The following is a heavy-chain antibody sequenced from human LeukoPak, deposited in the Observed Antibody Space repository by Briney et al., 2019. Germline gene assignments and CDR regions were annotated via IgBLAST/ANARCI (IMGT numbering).Heavy chain of an antibody. CDR2: INTDGSST. Sequence: GGSLRLSCAVSGFTFSTYWMNWVRQVPGKGLVWVSRINTDGSSTTYADSVKGRFTISRDNAKNTLHLQMNSLRAEDTAVYYCARANNWNYPYYFDYWGQGTLVTVSS. CDR3: ARANNWNYPYYFDY. CDR1: GFTFSTYW. V-gene: IGHV3-74*03. D-gene: IGHD1-7*01. J-gene: IGHJ4*02.